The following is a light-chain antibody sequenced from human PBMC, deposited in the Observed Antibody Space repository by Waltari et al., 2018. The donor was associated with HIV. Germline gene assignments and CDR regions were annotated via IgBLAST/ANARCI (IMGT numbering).Light chain of an antibody. J-gene: IGKJ3*01. CDR3: QQHHNYPLT. Sequence: DIQLTQSPSVLSASVGDRVIITCRASQGISSHLAWYQQKPGKAPNLLIYVASFLESGVPSRFSGSGSGTEFTLTINSLQPEDFATYYCQQHHNYPLTFGPGTKVDIK. CDR1: QGISSH. V-gene: IGKV1-9*01. CDR2: VAS.